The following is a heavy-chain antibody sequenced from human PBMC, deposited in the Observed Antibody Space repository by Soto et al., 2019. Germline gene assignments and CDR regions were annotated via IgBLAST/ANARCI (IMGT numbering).Heavy chain of an antibody. CDR3: ARARGPQYYDFWSGYPTYYFDY. CDR2: IYYSGST. Sequence: NPSETLSLTCTVSGGSISSYYWSWIRQPPGKGLEWIGYIYYSGSTNYNPSLKSRVTISVDTSKNQFSLKLSSVTAADTAVYYCARARGPQYYDFWSGYPTYYFDYWGQGTLVTVSS. D-gene: IGHD3-3*01. CDR1: GGSISSYY. J-gene: IGHJ4*02. V-gene: IGHV4-59*01.